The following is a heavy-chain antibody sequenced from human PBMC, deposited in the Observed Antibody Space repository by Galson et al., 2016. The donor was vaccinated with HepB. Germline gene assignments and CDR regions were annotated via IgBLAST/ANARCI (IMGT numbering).Heavy chain of an antibody. D-gene: IGHD3-10*01. CDR2: IDPGDSDT. CDR1: GYKFTSYW. Sequence: QSGAEVKQPGESLKISCKASGYKFTSYWISWVRQMPGKGLEWMGSIDPGDSDTKYSPAFQGHVTISADKSTSTAYLQWGSLKASDTANYYCASYTLVYYSGSCVPQAFDLWGQGTMVTVSS. V-gene: IGHV5-10-1*01. CDR3: ASYTLVYYSGSCVPQAFDL. J-gene: IGHJ3*01.